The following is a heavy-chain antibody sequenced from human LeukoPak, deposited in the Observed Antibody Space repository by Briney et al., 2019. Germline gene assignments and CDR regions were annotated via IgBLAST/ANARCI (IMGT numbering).Heavy chain of an antibody. CDR3: AKYYGDYPGY. V-gene: IGHV3-33*06. D-gene: IGHD4-17*01. Sequence: GGSLRLSCAASGISFSSHGMHWGRQAPGKGLEWVAVIWYDGGNKYYADSVKGRFTISRDNSKNTLYLQMNSLRAEDTAVYYCAKYYGDYPGYWGQGTLVTVSS. CDR1: GISFSSHG. CDR2: IWYDGGNK. J-gene: IGHJ4*02.